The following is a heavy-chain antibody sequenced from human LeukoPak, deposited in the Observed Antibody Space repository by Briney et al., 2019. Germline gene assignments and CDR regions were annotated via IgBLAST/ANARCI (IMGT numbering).Heavy chain of an antibody. CDR3: ARHPSTSRFDY. CDR1: GDSVSSSNYY. V-gene: IGHV4-39*01. J-gene: IGHJ4*02. D-gene: IGHD6-13*01. Sequence: PSETLSLTCTVFGDSVSSSNYYWAWIRQPPGKGLEWIGSIYYSGSTYYNPSLKSRVTISVDTSKNQFSLKLSSVTATDTAVYYCARHPSTSRFDYWGQGTLVTVSS. CDR2: IYYSGST.